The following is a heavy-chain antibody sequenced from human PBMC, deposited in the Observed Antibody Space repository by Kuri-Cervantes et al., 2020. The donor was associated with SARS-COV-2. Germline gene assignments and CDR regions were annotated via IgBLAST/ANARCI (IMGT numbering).Heavy chain of an antibody. CDR1: GGSISSSSYY. D-gene: IGHD3-10*01. Sequence: GSLRLSCTVSGGSISSSSYYWGWIRQPPGKGLEWIGSIYYSGNTYYNPSLKSRVTISVDTSKNQFSLKLSSVTAADTAVYYCARVPSITMVRGANSYGMDVWGQGTTVTVSS. J-gene: IGHJ6*02. V-gene: IGHV4-39*01. CDR3: ARVPSITMVRGANSYGMDV. CDR2: IYYSGNT.